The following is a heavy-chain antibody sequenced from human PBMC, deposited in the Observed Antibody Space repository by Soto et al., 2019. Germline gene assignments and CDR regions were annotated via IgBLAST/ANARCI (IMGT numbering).Heavy chain of an antibody. CDR1: GFTFSSYG. D-gene: IGHD3-22*01. J-gene: IGHJ4*02. CDR2: ISYDGSNK. V-gene: IGHV3-30*03. Sequence: QVQLVESGGGVVQPGRSLRLSCAASGFTFSSYGMHWVRQAPGKGLEWVAVISYDGSNKYYADSVKGRFTISRDNSKNTLYLQMNSLRAEDTAVYYCATYDSSGYNDYWGQGTLVTVSS. CDR3: ATYDSSGYNDY.